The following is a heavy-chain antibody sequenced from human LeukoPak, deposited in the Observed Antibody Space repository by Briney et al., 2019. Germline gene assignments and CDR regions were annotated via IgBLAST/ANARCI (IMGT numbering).Heavy chain of an antibody. J-gene: IGHJ6*02. Sequence: ASVKVSCKASGYTFTGYYMHWVRQAPGQGLEWMGWINPNSGGTNYAQKFQGRVTMTRDTSISTAYMELSRLRSDDTAVYYCAGSHCSSTSCKGYYYYGMDVWGQGTTVTVSS. CDR1: GYTFTGYY. CDR2: INPNSGGT. D-gene: IGHD2-2*01. V-gene: IGHV1-2*02. CDR3: AGSHCSSTSCKGYYYYGMDV.